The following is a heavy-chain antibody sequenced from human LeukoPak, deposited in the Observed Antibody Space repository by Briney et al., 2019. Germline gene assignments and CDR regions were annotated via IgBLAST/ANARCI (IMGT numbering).Heavy chain of an antibody. CDR2: ISWNSGSI. V-gene: IGHV3-9*01. CDR1: GCTFDDYA. J-gene: IGHJ1*01. CDR3: AVSSSWYSAEYFQH. Sequence: GGSLRLSCAASGCTFDDYAMHWVRQALGKGLEWVSGISWNSGSIGYADSVKGRFTISRDNAKNSLYLQMNSLRAEDTAVYYCAVSSSWYSAEYFQHWGQGTLVTVSS. D-gene: IGHD6-13*01.